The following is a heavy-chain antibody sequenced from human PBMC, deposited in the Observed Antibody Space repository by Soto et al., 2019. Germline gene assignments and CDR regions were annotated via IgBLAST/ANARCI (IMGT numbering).Heavy chain of an antibody. D-gene: IGHD3-22*01. V-gene: IGHV1-46*01. Sequence: SXKVSCKASGYTXTSYYMDLVRQAPGQGLEWMGIINPSGGSTSYAQKFQGRVTMTRDTSTSTVYMELSSLRSEDTAVYYCARGDYYDSSDDFDYWGQGTLGTVS. CDR3: ARGDYYDSSDDFDY. J-gene: IGHJ4*02. CDR2: INPSGGST. CDR1: GYTXTSYY.